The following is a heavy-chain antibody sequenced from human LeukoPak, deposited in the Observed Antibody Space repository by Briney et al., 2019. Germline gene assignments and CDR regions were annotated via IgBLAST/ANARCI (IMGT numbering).Heavy chain of an antibody. Sequence: ASVKVSCKASGYTFTSYGISWVRQAPGQRLEWMGWINAGNGNTKYSQEFQGRVTITRDTSASIAYMELSSLRSEDMAVYYCARGREFGYWFDPWGQGTLVTVSS. V-gene: IGHV1-3*03. CDR2: INAGNGNT. J-gene: IGHJ5*02. D-gene: IGHD3-10*01. CDR1: GYTFTSYG. CDR3: ARGREFGYWFDP.